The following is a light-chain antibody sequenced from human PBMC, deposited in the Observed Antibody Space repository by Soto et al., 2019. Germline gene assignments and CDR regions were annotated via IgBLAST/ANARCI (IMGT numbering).Light chain of an antibody. CDR2: EVT. Sequence: QSALTQPASVSGSPGQSITISCTETSSDVAEYKYVSWYQQRPGRAPKLIIYEVTNWPSGVSHRFSGSKSGNTASLTISGLQAEDDAAYYCRSYTTSTTLDVFGTGTKVTVL. CDR3: RSYTTSTTLDV. J-gene: IGLJ1*01. V-gene: IGLV2-14*01. CDR1: SSDVAEYKY.